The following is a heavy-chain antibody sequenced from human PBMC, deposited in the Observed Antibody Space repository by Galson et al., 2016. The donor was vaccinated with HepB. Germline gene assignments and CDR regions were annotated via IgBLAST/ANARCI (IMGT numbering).Heavy chain of an antibody. CDR2: INPNPGRT. D-gene: IGHD1-1*01. J-gene: IGHJ1*01. Sequence: SVKVSCKASGYTFTDYSMHWVRQAPGQGLEWMGWINPNPGRTKYAQKFQGRVTMTRDSSISTAYMELTRLTSDDTAIYYCARAQSNWNAHWGPGTLVTVSS. CDR3: ARAQSNWNAH. V-gene: IGHV1-2*02. CDR1: GYTFTDYS.